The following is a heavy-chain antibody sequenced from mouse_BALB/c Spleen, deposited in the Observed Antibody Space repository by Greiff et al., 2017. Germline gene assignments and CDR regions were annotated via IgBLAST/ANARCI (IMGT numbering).Heavy chain of an antibody. J-gene: IGHJ4*01. CDR3: ARGLNRETAMDY. Sequence: QVQLQQSGAELVRPGVSVKISCKGSGYTFTDYAMHWVKQSHAKSLEWIGVISTYYGDASYNQKFKGKATMTVDKSSSTAYMELARLTSEDSAIYYCARGLNRETAMDYWGQGTSVTVSS. CDR1: GYTFTDYA. D-gene: IGHD3-1*01. V-gene: IGHV1S137*01. CDR2: ISTYYGDA.